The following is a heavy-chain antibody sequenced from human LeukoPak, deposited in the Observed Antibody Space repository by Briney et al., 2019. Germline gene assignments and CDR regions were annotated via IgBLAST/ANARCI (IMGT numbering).Heavy chain of an antibody. Sequence: GGSLRLSCAASGFTFSSYAMSWVRQAPGKGLEWVANIKQDGSEKYYVDSVKGRFTISRDNAKNSLYLQMNSLRAEDTAVYYCARDGEGCGGDCSDYYYYGMDVWGQGTTVTVSS. CDR3: ARDGEGCGGDCSDYYYYGMDV. CDR1: GFTFSSYA. CDR2: IKQDGSEK. J-gene: IGHJ6*02. V-gene: IGHV3-7*03. D-gene: IGHD2-21*02.